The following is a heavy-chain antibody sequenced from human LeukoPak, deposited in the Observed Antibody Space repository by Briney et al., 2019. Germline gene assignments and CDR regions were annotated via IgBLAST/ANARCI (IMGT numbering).Heavy chain of an antibody. J-gene: IGHJ4*02. CDR3: ARLEENYDFWSGYSDPLNY. Sequence: GGSLRLSCSASGFTVSSNYMSWVRQAPGKGLEWVSVIYSGGSTYYADSVKGRFTISRDNSKNTLYLQMNSLRAEDTDMYYCARLEENYDFWSGYSDPLNYWGQGTLVTVSS. V-gene: IGHV3-53*01. D-gene: IGHD3-3*01. CDR2: IYSGGST. CDR1: GFTVSSNY.